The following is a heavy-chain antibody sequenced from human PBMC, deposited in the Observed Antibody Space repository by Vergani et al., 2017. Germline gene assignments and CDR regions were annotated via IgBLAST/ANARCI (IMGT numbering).Heavy chain of an antibody. V-gene: IGHV1-69*02. J-gene: IGHJ5*02. CDR1: GGTFSSYA. Sequence: QVQLVQSGAEVKKPGSSVKVSCKASGGTFSSYAISWVRQAPGQGLEWVGRIIPTLGIANYAKKFQGRVTSTADKSTSTAYMELSSLRSEDTAVYYCAKHRGSPNNWFDPWGQGTLVTVSS. CDR3: AKHRGSPNNWFDP. CDR2: IIPTLGIA.